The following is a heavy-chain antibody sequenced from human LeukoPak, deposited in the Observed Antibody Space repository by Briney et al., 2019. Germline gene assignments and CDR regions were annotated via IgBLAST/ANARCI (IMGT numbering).Heavy chain of an antibody. CDR3: ARTLGYCSSTSCYPYYYGMDV. Sequence: GRSLRLSCEASGFTFSTYAMHWVRQAPGKGLEWVAVISYDGSNKYYAHTLKERFTISRDNSKNTLYLQMNSLRAEDTAVYYCARTLGYCSSTSCYPYYYGMDVWGKGTTVTVSS. J-gene: IGHJ6*04. CDR2: ISYDGSNK. V-gene: IGHV3-30*04. D-gene: IGHD2-2*01. CDR1: GFTFSTYA.